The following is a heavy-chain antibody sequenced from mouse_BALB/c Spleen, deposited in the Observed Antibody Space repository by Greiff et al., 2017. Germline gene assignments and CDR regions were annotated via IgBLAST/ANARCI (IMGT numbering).Heavy chain of an antibody. CDR3: ARVQNCDYFDY. CDR2: INYDGSN. CDR1: GYSITSGYY. J-gene: IGHJ2*01. D-gene: IGHD4-1*01. V-gene: IGHV3-6*02. Sequence: EVQLVESGPGLVKPSQSLSLTCSVTGYSITSGYYWNWIRQFPGNKLEWMGYINYDGSNNYNPSLKNRISITRDTSKNQFFLKLNSVTTEDTATYYCARVQNCDYFDYWGQGTTLTVSS.